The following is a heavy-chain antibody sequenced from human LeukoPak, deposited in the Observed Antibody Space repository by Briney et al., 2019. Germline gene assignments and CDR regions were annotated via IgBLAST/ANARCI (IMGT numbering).Heavy chain of an antibody. CDR2: INPNSGGT. D-gene: IGHD4-17*01. CDR1: GYTFTGYY. V-gene: IGHV1-2*02. CDR3: ARDPPDYGVYGTVGNY. J-gene: IGHJ4*02. Sequence: ASVKVSCKASGYTFTGYYMHWVRQAPGQGLEWMGWINPNSGGTNYAQKFQGRVTMTRDTSISTAYMELSRLRSDDTAVYYCARDPPDYGVYGTVGNYWGQGTLVTVSS.